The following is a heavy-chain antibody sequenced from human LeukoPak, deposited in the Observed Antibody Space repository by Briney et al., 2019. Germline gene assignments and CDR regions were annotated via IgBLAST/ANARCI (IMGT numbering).Heavy chain of an antibody. D-gene: IGHD3-10*01. Sequence: SETLSLTCTVSGGSISSYYWSWIRQPPGKGLEWIGYIYYSGSTNYNPSLKSRVTISVDTSKNQFSLKLSSVTAADTAVYYCARGGKAPSGVDYWGQGTLVTVSS. J-gene: IGHJ4*02. CDR3: ARGGKAPSGVDY. CDR1: GGSISSYY. CDR2: IYYSGST. V-gene: IGHV4-59*01.